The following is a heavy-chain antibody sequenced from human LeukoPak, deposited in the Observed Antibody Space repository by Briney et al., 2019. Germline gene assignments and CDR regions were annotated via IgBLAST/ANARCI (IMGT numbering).Heavy chain of an antibody. J-gene: IGHJ4*02. Sequence: PSETLSLTCTVSGGSISSNSHFWGWIRQPPGKGLEWIGSIYHSGSTYYSPSLKGRVTISVDTSKNQFSLRLSSVAAADTAVYYCARLIPLTLGAAYFDYWGQGTLVTVCS. V-gene: IGHV4-39*01. CDR3: ARLIPLTLGAAYFDY. CDR1: GGSISSNSHF. CDR2: IYHSGST. D-gene: IGHD4/OR15-4a*01.